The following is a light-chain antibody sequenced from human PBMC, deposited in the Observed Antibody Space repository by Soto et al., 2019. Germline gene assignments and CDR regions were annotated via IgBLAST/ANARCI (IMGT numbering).Light chain of an antibody. Sequence: DIQMTQSPSTLSASVGDRVTITCRASQTINSWLAWYQQKPGKAPKVLIFDASSLKTGVPSRFSGSGSGTEFTLTISSLQPEDFATYYCQQTNSFPITFGPGTKVDIK. J-gene: IGKJ3*01. CDR2: DAS. CDR1: QTINSW. CDR3: QQTNSFPIT. V-gene: IGKV1-5*01.